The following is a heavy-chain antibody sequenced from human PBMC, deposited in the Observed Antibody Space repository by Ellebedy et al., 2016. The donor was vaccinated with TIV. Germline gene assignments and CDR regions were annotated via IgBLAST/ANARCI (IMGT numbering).Heavy chain of an antibody. D-gene: IGHD2-2*01. CDR2: INSDGSST. CDR3: ARGGPGSSSPHDY. CDR1: GFTFSSYW. Sequence: PGGSLRLSCAASGFTFSSYWMHWVRQAPGKGLVWVSRINSDGSSTNYADSVKGRFTISRDNAKNTLSLQINSLRAEDTAVYYCARGGPGSSSPHDYWGQGTLVTVSS. V-gene: IGHV3-74*01. J-gene: IGHJ4*02.